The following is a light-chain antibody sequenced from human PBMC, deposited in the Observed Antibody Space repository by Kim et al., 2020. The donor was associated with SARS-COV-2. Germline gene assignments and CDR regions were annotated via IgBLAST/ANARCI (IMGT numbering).Light chain of an antibody. CDR1: NLRSYY. J-gene: IGLJ2*01. CDR2: GKN. V-gene: IGLV3-19*01. Sequence: VDLGHAARITWQGANLRSYYATWYQQKPGQAPILVIYGKNNRPSGIPERFSGSSSGNTASLTIAGTQEGDEADYYCNSRDSNDNVVFGGGTQLTVL. CDR3: NSRDSNDNVV.